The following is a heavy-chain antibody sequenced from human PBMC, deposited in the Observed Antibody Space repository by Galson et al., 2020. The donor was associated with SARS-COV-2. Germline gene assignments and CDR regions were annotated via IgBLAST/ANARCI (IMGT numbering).Heavy chain of an antibody. D-gene: IGHD3-22*01. Sequence: GGSLRLSCAASGFTFSSYGMHWVRQAPGKGLEWVAVISYAGSNKYYADSVKGRFTISRDNSKNTLYLQMNSLRAEDTAVYYCAKDLSLYYYDSSGFDYWGQGTLVTVSS. V-gene: IGHV3-30*18. CDR1: GFTFSSYG. CDR3: AKDLSLYYYDSSGFDY. J-gene: IGHJ4*02. CDR2: ISYAGSNK.